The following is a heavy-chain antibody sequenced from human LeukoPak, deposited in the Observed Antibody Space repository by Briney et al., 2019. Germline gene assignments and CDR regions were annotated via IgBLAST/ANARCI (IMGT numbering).Heavy chain of an antibody. J-gene: IGHJ4*02. CDR2: ITSNGGST. Sequence: GGSLRLSCAASGFTFSSYAMHWVRQAPGKGLEYVSAITSNGGSTYYANSVKGRFTISRDNSKNTLYLQTGSLRAEDMAVYYCARGSSGKYDYWGQGTLVTVSS. CDR3: ARGSSGKYDY. V-gene: IGHV3-64*01. D-gene: IGHD3-10*01. CDR1: GFTFSSYA.